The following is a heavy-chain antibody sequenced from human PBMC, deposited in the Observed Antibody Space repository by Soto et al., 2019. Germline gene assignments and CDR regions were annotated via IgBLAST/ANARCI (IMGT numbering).Heavy chain of an antibody. CDR1: EFTLSSHW. Sequence: EVQLVESGGGLVQPGGSLRLSCAASEFTLSSHWMHWVRQAPGKGLEWVSRINKDGRSTHYAESVKGRFTISRDNAKNTLYLQMNSLRAEDTARYYCARGNGNWRNAFEIWGQGTMVTVSS. CDR2: INKDGRST. V-gene: IGHV3-74*01. J-gene: IGHJ3*02. CDR3: ARGNGNWRNAFEI. D-gene: IGHD1-1*01.